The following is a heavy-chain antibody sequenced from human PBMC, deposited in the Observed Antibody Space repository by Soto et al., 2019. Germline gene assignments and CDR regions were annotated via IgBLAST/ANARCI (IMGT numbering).Heavy chain of an antibody. CDR1: GFTFSSYS. CDR2: ISSSSSYI. CDR3: ARQFSGWPRNVDY. J-gene: IGHJ4*02. V-gene: IGHV3-21*01. Sequence: GGSLRLSCAASGFTFSSYSMNWVRQAPGKGLEWVSSISSSSSYIYYADSVKGRFTISRDNAKNSLYLQMNSLRAEDTAVYYCARQFSGWPRNVDYWGQGTLVTVSS. D-gene: IGHD6-19*01.